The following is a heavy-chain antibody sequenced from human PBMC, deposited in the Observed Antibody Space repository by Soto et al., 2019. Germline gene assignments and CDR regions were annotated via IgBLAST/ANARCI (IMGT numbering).Heavy chain of an antibody. Sequence: EVQLVESGGGLVQPGGSLRLSCAASGFTVSNNYMRWVRQAPGKGLEWVSLIYIGGATYYADSVKARFTISRDNSKTTLYLQMNRLSAEDTAVYYCARDGTDNWVGGQGILVTVSS. CDR1: GFTVSNNY. D-gene: IGHD1-1*01. V-gene: IGHV3-66*01. CDR3: ARDGTDNWV. CDR2: IYIGGAT. J-gene: IGHJ4*02.